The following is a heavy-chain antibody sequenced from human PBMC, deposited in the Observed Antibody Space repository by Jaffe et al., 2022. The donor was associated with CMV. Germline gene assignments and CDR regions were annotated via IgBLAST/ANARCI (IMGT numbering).Heavy chain of an antibody. V-gene: IGHV3-33*08. CDR2: IWYDGSNK. Sequence: QVQLVESGGGVVQPGRSLRLSCAASGFTFSSYGMHWVRQAPGKGLEWVAVIWYDGSNKYYADSVKGRFTISRDNSKNTLYLQMNSLRAEDTAVYYCARGASSGWYEGDNWFDPWGQGTLVTVSS. J-gene: IGHJ5*02. CDR3: ARGASSGWYEGDNWFDP. CDR1: GFTFSSYG. D-gene: IGHD6-19*01.